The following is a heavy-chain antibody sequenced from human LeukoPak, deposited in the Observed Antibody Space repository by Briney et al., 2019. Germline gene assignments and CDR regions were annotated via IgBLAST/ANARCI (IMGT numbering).Heavy chain of an antibody. D-gene: IGHD3-10*01. Sequence: GGSLRLSCAASGFTFSSYAMSWGRQAPGEGLEWGSAISGSVGSTYYADSVKGRFTISRDNSKNTLHLQMNSLRAEDTAVYYCTTWGFGECLGAFDYWGQGTLVTVSS. J-gene: IGHJ4*02. CDR1: GFTFSSYA. CDR3: TTWGFGECLGAFDY. V-gene: IGHV3-23*01. CDR2: ISGSVGST.